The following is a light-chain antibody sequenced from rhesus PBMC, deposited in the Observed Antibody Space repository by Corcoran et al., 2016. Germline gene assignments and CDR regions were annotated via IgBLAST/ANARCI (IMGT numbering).Light chain of an antibody. CDR1: QSVSSY. CDR2: GAS. Sequence: EIVMTQSPATLSLSPGERATLSCRASQSVSSYVAWYQQKPEQAPGHLIYGASSRATGIPDRFSGSGFGTDFTLTISSLEPEDFAVYYCQQYSNWPHSFGQGTKVEIK. V-gene: IGKV3S9*01. J-gene: IGKJ2*01. CDR3: QQYSNWPHS.